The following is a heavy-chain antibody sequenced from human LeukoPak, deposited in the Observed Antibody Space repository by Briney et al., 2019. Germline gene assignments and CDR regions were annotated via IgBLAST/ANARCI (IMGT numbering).Heavy chain of an antibody. J-gene: IGHJ5*02. CDR3: ATTKGGEQQLWFDP. Sequence: SETLSLTCAVYGGSFSGYYWSWLRQPPGKGLEWFGEINHSGSTKYNPSLKSRVTISVDTSKNQFSLKLSSVTAADTAGYYWATTKGGEQQLWFDPWGQGTLVTVSS. CDR1: GGSFSGYY. D-gene: IGHD6-13*01. V-gene: IGHV4-34*01. CDR2: INHSGST.